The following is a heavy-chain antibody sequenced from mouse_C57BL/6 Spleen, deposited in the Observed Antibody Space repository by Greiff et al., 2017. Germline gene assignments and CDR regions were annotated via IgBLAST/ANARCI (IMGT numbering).Heavy chain of an antibody. V-gene: IGHV1-52*01. Sequence: VQLQQPGAELVRPGSSVKLSCKASGYTFTSYWMHWVKQRPIQGLEWIGNIDPSDSETHYNQKFKDKATLTVDKSSSTAYMQLSSLTSEDSAVYYCARFNYYGSSYDYYAMGYWGQGTSVTVSS. CDR1: GYTFTSYW. D-gene: IGHD1-1*01. CDR3: ARFNYYGSSYDYYAMGY. J-gene: IGHJ4*01. CDR2: IDPSDSET.